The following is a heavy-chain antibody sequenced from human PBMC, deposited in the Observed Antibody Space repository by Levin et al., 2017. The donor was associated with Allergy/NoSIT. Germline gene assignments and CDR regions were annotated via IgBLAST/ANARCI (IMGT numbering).Heavy chain of an antibody. Sequence: GGSLRLSCTVSGFVFSHYYMSWIRQAPGKGLEFLSYISESGLSTYYADSVKRRFTISRDNAKNSLYLQMNSLRADDTAIYYCARTDGSTHFLDSWGQGSVVTVSS. J-gene: IGHJ4*02. D-gene: IGHD6-13*01. CDR2: ISESGLST. CDR3: ARTDGSTHFLDS. CDR1: GFVFSHYY. V-gene: IGHV3-11*01.